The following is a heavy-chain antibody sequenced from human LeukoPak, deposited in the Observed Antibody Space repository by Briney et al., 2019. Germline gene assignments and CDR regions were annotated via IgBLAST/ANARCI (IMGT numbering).Heavy chain of an antibody. V-gene: IGHV4-4*07. J-gene: IGHJ6*03. Sequence: SETLSLTCSVSGGSISSYYWSWIRQPAGKGLEWIGRIYTSGSTHYNPSLKSRVTISVDTSKNQFSLKLSSVTAADTAVYYCARDGLNTMVRGKIHYYYMDVWGKGTTVTISS. CDR1: GGSISSYY. CDR2: IYTSGST. D-gene: IGHD3-10*01. CDR3: ARDGLNTMVRGKIHYYYMDV.